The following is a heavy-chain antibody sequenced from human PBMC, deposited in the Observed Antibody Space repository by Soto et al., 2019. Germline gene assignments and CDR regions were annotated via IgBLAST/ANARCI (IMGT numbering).Heavy chain of an antibody. CDR1: GGSISNYY. Sequence: PSETLSLTCTVSGGSISNYYWSWIRQPPGKGLEWIGYIYYSGSTDYNPSLKSRVTISVDTSKNQFSLKLSSVTAADTAVYYCARRWGGTFDICSQGTMVTVSS. CDR3: ARRWGGTFDI. V-gene: IGHV4-59*08. CDR2: IYYSGST. J-gene: IGHJ3*02. D-gene: IGHD3-10*01.